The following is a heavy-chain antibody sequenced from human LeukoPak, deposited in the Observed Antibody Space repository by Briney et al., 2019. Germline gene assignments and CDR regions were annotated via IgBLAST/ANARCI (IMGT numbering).Heavy chain of an antibody. V-gene: IGHV3-30*02. J-gene: IGHJ5*02. D-gene: IGHD1-1*01. Sequence: GGSLRPSCVGSGFTFSVHWVRQVPGTGLEWLTFIRHDGTDQHYADSVRGRLTISRDNSKNTVYLQMNSLRPEDTALYYCAKDGNGASVSWGQGTGVSVSS. CDR1: GFTFS. CDR3: AKDGNGASVS. CDR2: IRHDGTDQ.